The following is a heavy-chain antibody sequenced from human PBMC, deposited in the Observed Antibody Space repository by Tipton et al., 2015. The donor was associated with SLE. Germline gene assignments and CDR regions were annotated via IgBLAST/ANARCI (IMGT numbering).Heavy chain of an antibody. D-gene: IGHD2-2*01. Sequence: VQLVQSGPEVKPSETLSLTCAVYGGSFSGYYWSWIRQPPGKGLEWIGEINHSGSTNYNPSLKSRVTISIDTSKNQFSLKVSSVTAADTAVYYCARGRYCSSTSCSYYFDYWGQGTLVTVSS. CDR1: GGSFSGYY. CDR2: INHSGST. CDR3: ARGRYCSSTSCSYYFDY. V-gene: IGHV4-34*01. J-gene: IGHJ4*02.